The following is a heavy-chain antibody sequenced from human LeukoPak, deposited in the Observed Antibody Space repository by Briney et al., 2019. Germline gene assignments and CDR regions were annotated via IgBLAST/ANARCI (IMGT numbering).Heavy chain of an antibody. D-gene: IGHD2-15*01. J-gene: IGHJ4*02. Sequence: GGSLRLSCAASGFTFSSYWMSWVRQAPGKGLEWVANIKQDGSEKYYVDSVKGRFTISRDNAKNSLYLQMNSLRAEDAAVYYCARDSDGGSHIVDYWGQGTLVTVSS. CDR1: GFTFSSYW. V-gene: IGHV3-7*03. CDR3: ARDSDGGSHIVDY. CDR2: IKQDGSEK.